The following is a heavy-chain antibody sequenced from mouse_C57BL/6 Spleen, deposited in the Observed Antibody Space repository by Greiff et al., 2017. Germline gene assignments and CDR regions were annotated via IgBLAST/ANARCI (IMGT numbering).Heavy chain of an antibody. D-gene: IGHD1-2*01. J-gene: IGHJ1*03. CDR3: ARDTTAPHWYFDV. CDR2: IHPNSGST. CDR1: GYTFTSYW. V-gene: IGHV1-64*01. Sequence: QVQLQQPGAELVKPGASVTLSCKASGYTFTSYWMHWVKQRPGQGLEWIGMIHPNSGSTNYNEKFKSKATLTVDKSSSTAYMQLSSLTSEDSAVYYCARDTTAPHWYFDVWGTGTTVTVSS.